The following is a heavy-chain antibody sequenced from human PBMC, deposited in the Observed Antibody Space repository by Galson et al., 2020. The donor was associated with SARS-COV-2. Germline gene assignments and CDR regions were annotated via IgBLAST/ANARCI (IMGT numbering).Heavy chain of an antibody. D-gene: IGHD2-21*01. V-gene: IGHV3-30-3*01. J-gene: IGHJ4*02. CDR2: ISYDGSNK. Sequence: GGSLRLSCAASGFTFSSYAMHWVRQAPGKGLEWVAVISYDGSNKYYADSVKGRFTISRDNSKNTLYLQMNSLRAEDTAVYYCARWVGGGVDYWGQGTLVTVSS. CDR3: ARWVGGGVDY. CDR1: GFTFSSYA.